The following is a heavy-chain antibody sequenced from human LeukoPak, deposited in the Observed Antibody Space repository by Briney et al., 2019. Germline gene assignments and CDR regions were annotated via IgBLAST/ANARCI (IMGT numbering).Heavy chain of an antibody. CDR1: GGSISSGDYY. CDR3: ARGRVSPRHFDI. Sequence: SQTLSLTCTVSGGSISSGDYYWSWIRQPPGKGLEWIGYIYYSGSTYYNPSLKSRVAISVDTSKNQFSLKLSSVTAADTAVYYCARGRVSPRHFDIWGQGTMVTVSS. CDR2: IYYSGST. V-gene: IGHV4-30-4*08. J-gene: IGHJ3*02. D-gene: IGHD6-13*01.